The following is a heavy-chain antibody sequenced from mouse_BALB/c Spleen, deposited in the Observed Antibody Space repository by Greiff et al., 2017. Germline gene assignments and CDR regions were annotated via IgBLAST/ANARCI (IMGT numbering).Heavy chain of an antibody. J-gene: IGHJ3*01. CDR2: INPSNGRT. D-gene: IGHD2-3*01. Sequence: VQLQQFGAELVKPGASVKLSCKASGYTFTSYWMHWVKQRPGQGLEWIGEINPSNGRTNYNEKFKSKATLTVDKSSSTAYMQLSSLTSEDSAVYYCARRGYDPPFAYWGQGTLVTVSA. CDR3: ARRGYDPPFAY. V-gene: IGHV1S81*02. CDR1: GYTFTSYW.